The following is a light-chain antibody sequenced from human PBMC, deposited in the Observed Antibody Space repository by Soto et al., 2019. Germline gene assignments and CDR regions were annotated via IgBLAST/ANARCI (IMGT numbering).Light chain of an antibody. Sequence: EVVMTQSPATLSVSPGERATLSCRASQSVNTNLAWYQQRPGQAPRVLIYAASTRATGIADRFSGSGSGTDFTLTIRSLQPEDIGLYYCQEYNDWPRGTFGQGTKVELK. J-gene: IGKJ1*01. CDR1: QSVNTN. CDR3: QEYNDWPRGT. V-gene: IGKV3-15*01. CDR2: AAS.